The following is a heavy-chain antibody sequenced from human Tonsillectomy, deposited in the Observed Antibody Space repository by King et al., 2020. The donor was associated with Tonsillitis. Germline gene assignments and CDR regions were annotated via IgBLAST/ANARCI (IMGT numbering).Heavy chain of an antibody. D-gene: IGHD3-22*01. CDR2: IDWDDDK. CDR3: ARINYYDSSGYYGYFDY. Sequence: VTLKESGLALVKPTQTLTLTCTFSGFSLSTSGMCVSWIRQPPGKALEWLALIDWDDDKYYSTSLKTRLTISKDTCKNQVVLTMTNMDPVDTATYYCARINYYDSSGYYGYFDYWGQGTLVTVSS. V-gene: IGHV2-70*01. CDR1: GFSLSTSGMC. J-gene: IGHJ4*02.